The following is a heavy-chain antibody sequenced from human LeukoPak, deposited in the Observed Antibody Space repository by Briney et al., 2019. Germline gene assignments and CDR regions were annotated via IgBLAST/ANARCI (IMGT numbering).Heavy chain of an antibody. CDR2: VYSSGVG. D-gene: IGHD3-22*01. CDR3: AREEFLHEIDSSGYFVY. J-gene: IGHJ4*02. Sequence: PSETLSLTCTVSGGSITGYYWDWIRQPAGQGLEWLGRVYSSGVGNYNPSLTSRVTMSVDTSKNQFSLKLTSLTAADTAVYYCAREEFLHEIDSSGYFVYWGQGTLVTVSS. V-gene: IGHV4-4*07. CDR1: GGSITGYY.